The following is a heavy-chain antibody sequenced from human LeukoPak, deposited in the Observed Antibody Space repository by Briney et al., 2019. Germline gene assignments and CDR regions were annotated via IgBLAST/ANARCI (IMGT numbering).Heavy chain of an antibody. CDR3: ATERSAYDSMRGAFNI. V-gene: IGHV4-30-2*01. CDR1: GGSISSGGYS. CDR2: MFHSGRT. D-gene: IGHD3-22*01. J-gene: IGHJ3*02. Sequence: PSQTLSLTCGVSGGSISSGGYSWSWIRQPPGKGLEWIGYMFHSGRTYYSSSLESRVTISVDGSKNQFSLELTSVTAADTAVYYCATERSAYDSMRGAFNIWGQGTMVTDSS.